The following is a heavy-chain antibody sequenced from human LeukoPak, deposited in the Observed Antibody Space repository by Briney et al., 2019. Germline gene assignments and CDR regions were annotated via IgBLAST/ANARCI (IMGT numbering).Heavy chain of an antibody. CDR3: VRDHDSSGRTDDAIDI. D-gene: IGHD3-22*01. V-gene: IGHV1-2*06. CDR1: GYSVTGYY. Sequence: ASVTVSCKASGYSVTGYYIHWVRQAPGQGLEWMGRINPNSGDTTYGQKFQGRVTVTRDTSISTAYMELSSLTSDDTAVYYCVRDHDSSGRTDDAIDIWGQGTMVTVSS. J-gene: IGHJ3*02. CDR2: INPNSGDT.